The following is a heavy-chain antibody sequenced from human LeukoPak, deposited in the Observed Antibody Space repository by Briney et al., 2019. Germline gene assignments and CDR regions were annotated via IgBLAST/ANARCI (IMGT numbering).Heavy chain of an antibody. J-gene: IGHJ4*02. CDR2: ISAYNGNT. V-gene: IGHV1-18*01. D-gene: IGHD3-22*01. CDR3: ARGEDAEAVSLGVIEIHFDY. Sequence: ASAKVSCKASGYTFTSYGISWVRQAPGQGLEWMGWISAYNGNTNYAQKLQGRVTMTTDTSTSTAYMELRSLRSDDTAAYYCARGEDAEAVSLGVIEIHFDYWGQGTLVTVSS. CDR1: GYTFTSYG.